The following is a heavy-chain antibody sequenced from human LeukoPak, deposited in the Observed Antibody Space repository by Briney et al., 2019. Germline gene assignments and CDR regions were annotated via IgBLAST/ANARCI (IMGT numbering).Heavy chain of an antibody. D-gene: IGHD3-22*01. Sequence: SETLSLTCTVSGGSISSYYWSWLWQPPGKRLEWIGYVSNIETTNYNPSLKSRVTISVDTSKNQFSLRLNSVTAADTAVYYCARPPHYYDTSGYSVWGQGTLVTVSS. CDR3: ARPPHYYDTSGYSV. V-gene: IGHV4-59*01. CDR1: GGSISSYY. J-gene: IGHJ4*02. CDR2: VSNIETT.